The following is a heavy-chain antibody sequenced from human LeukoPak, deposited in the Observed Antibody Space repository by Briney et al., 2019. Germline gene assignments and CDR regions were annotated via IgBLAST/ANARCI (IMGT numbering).Heavy chain of an antibody. CDR1: GFTFSSYA. CDR3: AKGDDAFDI. CDR2: IDPSGGGT. Sequence: GGSLRLSCAASGFTFSSYAMSWVRQTPGKGLEWVSGIDPSGGGTYYADSVKGRFTISRDNSKNTLYLQMNSLRAEDTAAYYCAKGDDAFDIWGQGTMVTVSS. V-gene: IGHV3-23*01. J-gene: IGHJ3*02.